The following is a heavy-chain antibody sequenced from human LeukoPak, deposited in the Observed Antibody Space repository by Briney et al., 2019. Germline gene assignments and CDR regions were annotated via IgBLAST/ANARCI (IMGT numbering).Heavy chain of an antibody. J-gene: IGHJ3*02. CDR3: ARESYYDSSGSDAFDI. Sequence: ASVKVSCKASGYTFTGYYMHWVRQAPGQGLEWMGWINPNSGGTNYAQKFQGRVTMTRDTSISTAYVELSRLRSDDTAVYYCARESYYDSSGSDAFDIWGQGTMVTVSS. V-gene: IGHV1-2*02. CDR2: INPNSGGT. D-gene: IGHD3-22*01. CDR1: GYTFTGYY.